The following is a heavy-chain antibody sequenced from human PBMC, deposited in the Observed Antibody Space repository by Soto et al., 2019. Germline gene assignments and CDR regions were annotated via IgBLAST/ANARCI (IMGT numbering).Heavy chain of an antibody. J-gene: IGHJ5*02. CDR1: GGSISSGGYS. V-gene: IGHV4-30-2*06. D-gene: IGHD2-8*02. Sequence: QLQLQESGSGLVKPSLTLSLTCAVSGGSISSGGYSWNWIRQLPGKGLEWIGYIYHSGGTLYNPALKSRVTISVDKSRNQFSLTLTSVTAADTAVYYCARDDLTGNWFDPWGQGTLVTVSS. CDR2: IYHSGGT. CDR3: ARDDLTGNWFDP.